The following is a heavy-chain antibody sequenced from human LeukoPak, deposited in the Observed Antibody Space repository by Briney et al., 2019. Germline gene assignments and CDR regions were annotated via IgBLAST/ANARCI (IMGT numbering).Heavy chain of an antibody. CDR2: IYHSGST. Sequence: PSETPSLTCTVSGYSISSAYYWARIRQPPGKGLEWIGSIYHSGSTYYNPSLKSRVTISVDTGFPRPQTSNNQFSLNLTSVTAADTAVYYCATISAGGFDPWGQGTLVTVSS. CDR3: ATISAGGFDP. V-gene: IGHV4-38-2*02. D-gene: IGHD3-3*02. J-gene: IGHJ5*02. CDR1: GYSISSAYY.